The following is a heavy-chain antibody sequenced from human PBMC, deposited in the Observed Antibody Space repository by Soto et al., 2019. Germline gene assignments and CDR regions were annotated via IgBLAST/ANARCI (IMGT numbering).Heavy chain of an antibody. Sequence: QITLKESGPTLVRPTQTLTLTCTFSGFSLSTSGVGVAWFRQPPGKALEWLALLYWDGDKRYRPSLKSGLTITKDTSKNQVVLTMTNVDPVDTGTYFCAPRVADYDFETGYYKGRKDWFDPWGQGTLVIVSS. D-gene: IGHD3-9*01. CDR1: GFSLSTSGVG. CDR3: APRVADYDFETGYYKGRKDWFDP. CDR2: LYWDGDK. V-gene: IGHV2-5*02. J-gene: IGHJ5*02.